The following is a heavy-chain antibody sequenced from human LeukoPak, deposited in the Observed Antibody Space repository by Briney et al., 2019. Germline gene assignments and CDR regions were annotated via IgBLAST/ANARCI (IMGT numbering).Heavy chain of an antibody. V-gene: IGHV4-34*01. CDR3: ARRRLFDY. D-gene: IGHD6-25*01. J-gene: IGHJ4*02. Sequence: PSETLSLTCTVSGGSISSYYWSWIRQPPGKGLEWIGEINHSGSTNYNPSLKSRVTISVDTSKNQLSLKLSSVTAADTAVYYCARRRLFDYWGQGTLVTVSS. CDR2: INHSGST. CDR1: GGSISSYY.